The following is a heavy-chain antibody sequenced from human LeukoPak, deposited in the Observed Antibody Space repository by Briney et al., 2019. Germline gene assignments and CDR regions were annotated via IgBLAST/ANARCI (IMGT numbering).Heavy chain of an antibody. CDR3: AKAATKTFGSGSYSADY. CDR1: GFTLRSYD. J-gene: IGHJ4*02. D-gene: IGHD3-10*01. CDR2: TSGSGVNS. V-gene: IGHV3-23*01. Sequence: GGSLRLSCAASGFTLRSYDMSWVRQAPGKGLEWVAATSGSGVNSYYADSVKGRFTISRDNSKNTPYLQMNSLRAEDTAVYYCAKAATKTFGSGSYSADYWGQGTLVTVSS.